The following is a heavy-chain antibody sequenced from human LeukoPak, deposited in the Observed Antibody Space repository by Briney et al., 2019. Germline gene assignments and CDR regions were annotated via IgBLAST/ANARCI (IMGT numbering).Heavy chain of an antibody. D-gene: IGHD2-21*02. CDR2: INPSGGST. CDR1: GYTFTSYY. Sequence: ASVKVSCKASGYTFTSYYMHWVRQAPGQGLEWMGIINPSGGSTSYAQKFQGRVTMTRDTSTSTVYMELSSLRSEDTAVYYCARSRTPVRAYCGGDCYADAFDIWGQGTMVTVPS. J-gene: IGHJ3*02. V-gene: IGHV1-46*01. CDR3: ARSRTPVRAYCGGDCYADAFDI.